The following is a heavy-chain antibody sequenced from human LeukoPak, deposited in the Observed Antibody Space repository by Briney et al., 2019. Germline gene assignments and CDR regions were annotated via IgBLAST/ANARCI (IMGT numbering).Heavy chain of an antibody. Sequence: SETLSLTCTVSGGSISSNSYYWGWIRQPPGKGLEWIGSIYYSGSTYYNPSLKSRVTISVDTSTNQFSLKLSSVTAADTAVYYCARRAVSHSTNWYFDYWGQGTLVTVSS. J-gene: IGHJ4*02. CDR1: GGSISSNSYY. CDR3: ARRAVSHSTNWYFDY. D-gene: IGHD6-13*01. V-gene: IGHV4-39*01. CDR2: IYYSGST.